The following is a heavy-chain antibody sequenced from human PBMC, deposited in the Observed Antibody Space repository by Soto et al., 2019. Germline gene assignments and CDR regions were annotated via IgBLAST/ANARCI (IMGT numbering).Heavy chain of an antibody. CDR2: INPSGGST. V-gene: IGHV1-46*01. J-gene: IGHJ5*02. D-gene: IGHD6-19*01. CDR1: GYTFTSYY. CDR3: ARTDGVAGTGGWFDP. Sequence: GASVKVSCKASGYTFTSYYMHWVRQAPGQGLEWMGIINPSGGSTSYAQKFQGRVTMTRDTSTSTVYMELSSLRSENTAVYYCARTDGVAGTGGWFDPWGQGTLVTVSS.